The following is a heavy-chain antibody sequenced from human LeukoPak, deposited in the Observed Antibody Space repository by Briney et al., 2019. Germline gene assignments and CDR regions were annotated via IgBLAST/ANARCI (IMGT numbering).Heavy chain of an antibody. Sequence: SQTLSLTCAISGDSVSNNDGGWNWIRQSPSRGLEWLGRTYYNSKWYNDYAVSVKSRMTINPDTSKNQFSLQLNSVTPEDTAVYYCVGHSSSNHYYFDLRGRGTLVTVSS. V-gene: IGHV6-1*01. CDR3: VGHSSSNHYYFDL. J-gene: IGHJ2*01. CDR2: TYYNSKWYN. D-gene: IGHD6-6*01. CDR1: GDSVSNNDGG.